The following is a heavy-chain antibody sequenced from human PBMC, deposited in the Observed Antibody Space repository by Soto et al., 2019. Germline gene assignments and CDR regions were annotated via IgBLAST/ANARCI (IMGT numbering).Heavy chain of an antibody. CDR2: MNPNSGNT. J-gene: IGHJ1*01. CDR3: ASRYSSSWYGRKYFQH. V-gene: IGHV1-8*01. Sequence: QVQLVQSGAEVKKPGASVKVSCKASGYTFTSYDINWVRQATGQGLEWMGWMNPNSGNTGYAQKFQGRVTMTRNPXTIXAYMELSSLRSEDTAVYYCASRYSSSWYGRKYFQHWGQGTLVTVSS. D-gene: IGHD6-13*01. CDR1: GYTFTSYD.